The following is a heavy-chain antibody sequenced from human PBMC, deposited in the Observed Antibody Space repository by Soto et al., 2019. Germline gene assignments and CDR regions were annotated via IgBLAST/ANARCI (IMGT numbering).Heavy chain of an antibody. Sequence: LSLTCTVSGGSISSGDYYWSWIRQPPGKGLEWIGYIYYSGSTYYNPSLKSRVTISVDTSKNQFSLKLSSVTAADTAVYYCARVQYYDILTGYGGMDVWGQGTTVTVSS. CDR1: GGSISSGDYY. D-gene: IGHD3-9*01. V-gene: IGHV4-30-4*01. CDR3: ARVQYYDILTGYGGMDV. J-gene: IGHJ6*02. CDR2: IYYSGST.